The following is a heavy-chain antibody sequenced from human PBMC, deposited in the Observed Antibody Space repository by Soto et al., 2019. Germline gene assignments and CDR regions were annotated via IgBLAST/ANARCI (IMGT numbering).Heavy chain of an antibody. CDR1: LFIVSDNY. D-gene: IGHD4-17*01. Sequence: EVRLVQSGGGLVQPGGSLRLSCSASLFIVSDNYMSWVRQAPGKGLEWISLIYCGGGTDYAESVKGRFTISRDNSKITLYLQMNSLKAEDTGIYYCATRMTTAPYWGQGTVVTVSS. V-gene: IGHV3-66*01. CDR3: ATRMTTAPY. J-gene: IGHJ4*02. CDR2: IYCGGGT.